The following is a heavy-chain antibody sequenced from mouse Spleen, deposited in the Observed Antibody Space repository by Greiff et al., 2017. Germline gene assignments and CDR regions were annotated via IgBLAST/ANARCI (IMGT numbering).Heavy chain of an antibody. CDR2: IDPSDSET. CDR3: ARTGTVLDY. Sequence: QVQLQQPGAELVKPGAPVKLSCKASGYTFTSYWMNWVKQRPGRGLEWIGRIDPSDSETHYNQKFKDKATLTVDKSSSTAYIQLSSLTSEDSAVYYCARTGTVLDYWGQGTTLTVSS. D-gene: IGHD4-1*01. V-gene: IGHV1-69*02. CDR1: GYTFTSYW. J-gene: IGHJ2*01.